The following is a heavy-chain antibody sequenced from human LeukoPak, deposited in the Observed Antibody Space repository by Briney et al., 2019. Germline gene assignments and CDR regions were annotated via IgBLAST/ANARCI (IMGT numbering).Heavy chain of an antibody. CDR1: TYTFTIYG. V-gene: IGHV1-18*01. D-gene: IGHD5-12*01. CDR3: ARSGRGTYYYFDL. J-gene: IGHJ4*02. CDR2: ISGYNGNT. Sequence: ASVKVSCKASTYTFTIYGISLVRQAPGQGLEWMGWISGYNGNTNYAQKFLGRVSMTADTATSTAYMELRSLTSDDTAMYYCARSGRGTYYYFDLWGQGTLVTVSS.